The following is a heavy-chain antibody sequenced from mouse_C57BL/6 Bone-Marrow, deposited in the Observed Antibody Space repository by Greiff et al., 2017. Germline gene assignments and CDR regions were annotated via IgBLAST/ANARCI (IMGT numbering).Heavy chain of an antibody. CDR2: VDPSDSST. V-gene: IGHV1-69*01. CDR1: GYTFTSYW. Sequence: QVQLQQPGAELVMPGASVKLSCKASGYTFTSYWMHWVKQRPGQGLEWVGEVDPSDSSTKHYQKFQGKSTLTVDKSSRTAYMQLSILTSEDSAVYYCARSPMGAYWGQGTLVTVSA. J-gene: IGHJ3*01. CDR3: ARSPMGAY.